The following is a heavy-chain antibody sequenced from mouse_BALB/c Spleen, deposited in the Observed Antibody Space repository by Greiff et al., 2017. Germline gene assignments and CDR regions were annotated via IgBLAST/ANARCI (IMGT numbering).Heavy chain of an antibody. V-gene: IGHV7-3*02. CDR2: IRNKANGYTT. D-gene: IGHD2-3*01. Sequence: GFTFTDYYMSWVRQPPGKALEWLGFIRNKANGYTTEYSASVKGRFTISRDSSQSILYLQMNTLRAEDSATYYCARDREDGYYWYFDVCGARTTVTVSA. CDR1: GFTFTDYY. CDR3: ARDREDGYYWYFDV. J-gene: IGHJ1*01.